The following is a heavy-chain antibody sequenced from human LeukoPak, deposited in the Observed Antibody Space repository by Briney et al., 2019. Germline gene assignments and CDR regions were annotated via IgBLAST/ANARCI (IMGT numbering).Heavy chain of an antibody. Sequence: KPSETLSLTCAVYGGSFSGYYWSWIRQPPGKGLEWIGEINHSGSTNYNPSLKSRVTISVDTSKNQFSLKLSSVTAADTAVYYCARCQQWLDLAYYMDVWGKGTTVTASS. V-gene: IGHV4-34*01. CDR3: ARCQQWLDLAYYMDV. CDR1: GGSFSGYY. D-gene: IGHD6-19*01. CDR2: INHSGST. J-gene: IGHJ6*03.